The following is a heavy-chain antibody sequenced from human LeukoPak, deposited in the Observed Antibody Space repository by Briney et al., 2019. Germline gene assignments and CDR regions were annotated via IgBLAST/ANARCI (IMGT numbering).Heavy chain of an antibody. D-gene: IGHD2-15*01. J-gene: IGHJ4*02. CDR1: EFTFNSYG. Sequence: GGSLRLSCTASEFTFNSYGMHWVRQAPGKGLEWVAFIRFDGSDEHYADSVKGRFTISRDNSKNTLYLQMNSLRAEDTAVYYCAKDRRGSCNAGSCYCCDYWGRGALVTVSS. V-gene: IGHV3-30*02. CDR3: AKDRRGSCNAGSCYCCDY. CDR2: IRFDGSDE.